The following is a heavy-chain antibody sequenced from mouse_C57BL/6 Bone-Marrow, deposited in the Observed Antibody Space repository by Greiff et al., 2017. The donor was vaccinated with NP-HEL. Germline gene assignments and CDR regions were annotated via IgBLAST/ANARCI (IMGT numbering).Heavy chain of an antibody. Sequence: EVQVVESGGGLVKPGGSLKLSCAASGFTFSSYAMSWVRQTPEKRLEWVATISDGGSYTYYPDNVKGRFTISRDNAKNNLYLQMSHLKSEDTAMYYCARERYGSSPWFAYWGQGTLVTVSA. D-gene: IGHD1-1*01. CDR1: GFTFSSYA. V-gene: IGHV5-4*01. CDR2: ISDGGSYT. CDR3: ARERYGSSPWFAY. J-gene: IGHJ3*01.